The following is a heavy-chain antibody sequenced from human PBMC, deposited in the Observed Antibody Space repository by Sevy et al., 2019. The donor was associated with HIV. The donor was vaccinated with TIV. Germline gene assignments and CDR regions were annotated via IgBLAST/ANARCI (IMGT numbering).Heavy chain of an antibody. CDR3: AGAYCRGGRCYSLEY. V-gene: IGHV1-18*01. CDR1: GYTFTSYR. J-gene: IGHJ4*02. Sequence: ASVKVSCKASGYTFTSYRIYWVRQAPGQGLECMGWISAHNGDTNYAQKFQGRVTMITDTSTTTAYMDLRSLRSDDTGLYYWAGAYCRGGRCYSLEYWGQGTLVTVSS. CDR2: ISAHNGDT. D-gene: IGHD2-15*01.